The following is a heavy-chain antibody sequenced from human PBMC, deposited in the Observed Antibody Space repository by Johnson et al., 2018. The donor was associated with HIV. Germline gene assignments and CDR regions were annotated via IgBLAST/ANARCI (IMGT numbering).Heavy chain of an antibody. CDR1: GFTFSSYA. V-gene: IGHV3-30-3*02. D-gene: IGHD1-26*01. CDR2: ISYDGSNK. J-gene: IGHJ3*02. CDR3: AKTYSGSNRDAFDI. Sequence: QMLLVESGGGVVQPGRSLRLSCAASGFTFSSYAMHWVRQAPGKGLEWVAVISYDGSNKYYADYVKGRFTISRDNSKNTLYLQMNSLRAEDTAVYYCAKTYSGSNRDAFDIWGQGTMVTVSS.